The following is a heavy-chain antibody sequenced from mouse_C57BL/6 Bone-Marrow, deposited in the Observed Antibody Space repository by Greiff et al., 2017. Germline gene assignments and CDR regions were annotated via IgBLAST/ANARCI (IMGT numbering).Heavy chain of an antibody. CDR2: IDPENGDT. CDR3: TIYYYGSWFAY. V-gene: IGHV14-4*01. Sequence: EVTLVESGAELVRPGASVKLSCTASGFNIKDDYMHWVKQRPEQGLEWIGWIDPENGDTEYASKFQGKATITADTSSNTAYLQLSSLTSEDTAVYYCTIYYYGSWFAYWGQGTLVTVSA. D-gene: IGHD1-1*01. J-gene: IGHJ3*01. CDR1: GFNIKDDY.